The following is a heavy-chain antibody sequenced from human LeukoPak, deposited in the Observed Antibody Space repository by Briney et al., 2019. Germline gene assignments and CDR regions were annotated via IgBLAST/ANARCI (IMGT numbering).Heavy chain of an antibody. V-gene: IGHV4-59*01. CDR3: ARERWLQPFDY. J-gene: IGHJ4*02. CDR1: GGSISSYY. Sequence: PSETLSLTCTVSGGSISSYYWSWIRQPPGKGLEWIGYIYYGGGTNYNPSLKSRVTISVDTSKNQFSLKLSSVTAADTAVYYCARERWLQPFDYWGQGTLVTVSS. D-gene: IGHD5-24*01. CDR2: IYYGGGT.